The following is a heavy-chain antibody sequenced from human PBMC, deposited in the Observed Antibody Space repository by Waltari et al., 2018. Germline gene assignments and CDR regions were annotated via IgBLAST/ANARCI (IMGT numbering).Heavy chain of an antibody. CDR2: IYTSGST. V-gene: IGHV4-4*07. CDR1: GGSXXXXX. J-gene: IGHJ4*02. D-gene: IGHD3-10*01. Sequence: QVQXXXSGPGLVKXSXTLSLXXXVSGGSXXXXXWSWIRQXAGKGLEWIGXIYTSGSTNYNPXLKSRVTMXXXTSKXXXXLXLGSVXXADTAVXXXARXTGIXGQGTLX. CDR3: ARXTGI.